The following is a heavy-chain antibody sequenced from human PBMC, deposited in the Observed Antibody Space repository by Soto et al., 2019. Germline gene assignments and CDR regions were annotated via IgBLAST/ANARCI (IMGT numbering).Heavy chain of an antibody. V-gene: IGHV3-9*01. Sequence: SRSLSCAAAGFTFDDYAMDWVRQAPGRGLEWVSGISWNSGSIGYEDSVKGRFTISRDNAKNSLYLQMNSLRAEDTALYYCAKASDFWSGYHRNYFDYWGQGTLVTVPS. CDR3: AKASDFWSGYHRNYFDY. CDR2: ISWNSGSI. CDR1: GFTFDDYA. D-gene: IGHD3-3*01. J-gene: IGHJ4*02.